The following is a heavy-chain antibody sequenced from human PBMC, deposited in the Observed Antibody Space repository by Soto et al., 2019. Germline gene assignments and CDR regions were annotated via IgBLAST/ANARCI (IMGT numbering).Heavy chain of an antibody. D-gene: IGHD4-17*01. CDR1: GGSISSGGYY. J-gene: IGHJ3*02. Sequence: SETLSLTCTVSGGSISSGGYYWSWIRQHPGKGLEWIGYIYYSGSTYYNPSLKSRVTISVDTSKNQFSLKLSSVTAADTAVYYCAGEVTGHEKDYGDPNDAFDIWGQGTMVTVSS. V-gene: IGHV4-31*03. CDR2: IYYSGST. CDR3: AGEVTGHEKDYGDPNDAFDI.